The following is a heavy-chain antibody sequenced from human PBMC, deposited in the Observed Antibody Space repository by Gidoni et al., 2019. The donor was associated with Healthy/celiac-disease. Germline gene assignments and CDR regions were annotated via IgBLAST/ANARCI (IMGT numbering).Heavy chain of an antibody. CDR1: GGSISSGDYY. D-gene: IGHD3-3*01. V-gene: IGHV4-30-4*01. CDR2: IYYSGST. CDR3: ARVNTEWSGWKTLYYFDY. J-gene: IGHJ4*02. Sequence: QVQLQESGPGLVKPSQTLSLTCTVSGGSISSGDYYWSWIRQPPGKGLEWIGYIYYSGSTYYNPSLKSRVTISVDTSKNQFSLKLSSVTAADTAVYYCARVNTEWSGWKTLYYFDYWGQGTLVTVSS.